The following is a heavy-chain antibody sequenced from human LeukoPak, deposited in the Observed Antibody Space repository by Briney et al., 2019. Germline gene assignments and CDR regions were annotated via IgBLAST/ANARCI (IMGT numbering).Heavy chain of an antibody. Sequence: GESLKISCKGSGYRFTSYWISWVRQMPGKGLEWMGRIDPSDSYTNYSPSFQGHVTISADKSISTAYLQWSSLKASDTAMYYCARRRRGYSPYYFDYWGQGTLVTVSS. D-gene: IGHD5-18*01. J-gene: IGHJ4*02. V-gene: IGHV5-10-1*01. CDR3: ARRRRGYSPYYFDY. CDR2: IDPSDSYT. CDR1: GYRFTSYW.